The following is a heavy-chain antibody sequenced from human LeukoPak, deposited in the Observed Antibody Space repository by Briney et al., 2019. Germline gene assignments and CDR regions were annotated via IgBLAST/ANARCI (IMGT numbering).Heavy chain of an antibody. J-gene: IGHJ4*02. Sequence: GGSLRLSCVASGFIFSKYGMHWVRQAPGRGLEWVAFIQYDEINKYYADSIKGRFTLSRDNSKNTLYLQMNSLRPEDTAVYYCTRGGFYDGSGYYPFDYWGQGTLVTVSS. CDR3: TRGGFYDGSGYYPFDY. CDR1: GFIFSKYG. D-gene: IGHD3-22*01. V-gene: IGHV3-30*02. CDR2: IQYDEINK.